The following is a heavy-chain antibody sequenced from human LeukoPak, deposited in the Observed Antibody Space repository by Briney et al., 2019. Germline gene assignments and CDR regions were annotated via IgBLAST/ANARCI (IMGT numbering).Heavy chain of an antibody. CDR1: GYSFTSFW. J-gene: IGHJ4*02. Sequence: GESLKISCKGSGYSFTSFWIGWVRQMPGKVLEWMGIIYPGDSDTRYSPSFQGQVTISADKSINTAYLQWSSLEASDTAMYYCARQSRQFAPFDYWGQGNLITVSS. CDR2: IYPGDSDT. V-gene: IGHV5-51*01. D-gene: IGHD3-10*01. CDR3: ARQSRQFAPFDY.